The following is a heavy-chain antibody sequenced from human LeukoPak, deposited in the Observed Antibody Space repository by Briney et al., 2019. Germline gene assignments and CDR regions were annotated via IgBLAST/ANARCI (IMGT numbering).Heavy chain of an antibody. D-gene: IGHD5-18*01. CDR2: IYSAGST. V-gene: IGHV3-66*02. Sequence: GGSLRLSCAASGFTVSSNYMSWVRQAPGKGLEWVSIIYSAGSTYYADSVKGRFTISRDNSKNTFYLQMNSLRAEDTAVYFCVRVGYSYGYGDWNHFDYWGQGTLVTVSS. CDR3: VRVGYSYGYGDWNHFDY. J-gene: IGHJ4*02. CDR1: GFTVSSNY.